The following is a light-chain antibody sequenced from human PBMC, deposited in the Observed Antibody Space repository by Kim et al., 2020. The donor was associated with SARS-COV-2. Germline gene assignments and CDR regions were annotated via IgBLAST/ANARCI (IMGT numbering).Light chain of an antibody. CDR2: GRN. J-gene: IGLJ2*01. Sequence: SSELTQDSAVSVALGQTVRITCQGDCLRSYYATWYQQKPRQAPVLVIYGRNNRPSGIPDRFSGSASGNTASLTISGAQAEDEADFYCQSRDSGGNVVFGGGTKLTVL. CDR1: CLRSYY. V-gene: IGLV3-19*01. CDR3: QSRDSGGNVV.